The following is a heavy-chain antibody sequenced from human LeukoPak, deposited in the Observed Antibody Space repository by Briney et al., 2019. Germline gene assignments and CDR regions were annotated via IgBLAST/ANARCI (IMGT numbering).Heavy chain of an antibody. V-gene: IGHV4-39*01. Sequence: PSETLSLTCSVSGGSINSGNYYWGWIRQPPGKGLEWIGSIYYSGSTYYNPSLKSRVTISVDTSKNQFSLKLSSVTAADTAVYYCARQKYFDYWGQGTLVTVSS. CDR1: GGSINSGNYY. J-gene: IGHJ4*02. CDR3: ARQKYFDY. CDR2: IYYSGST.